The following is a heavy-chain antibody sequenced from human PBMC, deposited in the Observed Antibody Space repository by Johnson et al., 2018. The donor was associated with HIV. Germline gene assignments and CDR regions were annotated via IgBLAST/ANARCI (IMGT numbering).Heavy chain of an antibody. V-gene: IGHV3-30*04. J-gene: IGHJ3*02. CDR1: GFTFSSYA. Sequence: QVKLVESGGGVVQPGRSLRLSCAASGFTFSSYAMHWVRQAPGKGLEWVAAISYDGSNKYYADSVKGRFTISRDNAKNSLYLQMNSLRAEDTALYYCASLEWERRGDTFDIWGQGTLVTVSS. CDR2: ISYDGSNK. CDR3: ASLEWERRGDTFDI. D-gene: IGHD1-26*01.